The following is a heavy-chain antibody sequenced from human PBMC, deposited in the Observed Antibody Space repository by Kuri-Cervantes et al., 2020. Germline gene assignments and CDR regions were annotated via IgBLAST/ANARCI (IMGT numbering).Heavy chain of an antibody. CDR1: GFTFSAYR. V-gene: IGHV3-7*03. D-gene: IGHD2-15*01. CDR3: AKAAYYYYMDV. CDR2: IKQDGSEK. Sequence: GESLKISCAASGFTFSAYRMSWVRQAPGKGLEWVGNIKQDGSEKYYVDSVKGRFTISRDNAKNSLYLQMNSLRAEDTALYYCAKAAYYYYMDVWGKGTTVTVSS. J-gene: IGHJ6*03.